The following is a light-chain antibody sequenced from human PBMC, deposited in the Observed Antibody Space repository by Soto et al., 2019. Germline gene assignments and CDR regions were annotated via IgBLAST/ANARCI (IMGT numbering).Light chain of an antibody. CDR2: DVS. J-gene: IGLJ3*02. V-gene: IGLV2-14*01. CDR3: SSYTSSSPQLV. CDR1: SSDVGGYNY. Sequence: QSVLTQPASVSGSPGQSITISCTGTSSDVGGYNYVSWYQQHPGKAPKLMIYDVSNRPSGVSNRFSGSKSGNTASLTISGLQAEDEADYYCSSYTSSSPQLVFGGGTKLTVL.